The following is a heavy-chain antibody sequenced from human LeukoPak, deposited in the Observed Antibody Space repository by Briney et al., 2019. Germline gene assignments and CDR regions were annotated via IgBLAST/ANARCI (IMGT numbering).Heavy chain of an antibody. CDR1: GYSFTSYW. V-gene: IGHV5-51*01. D-gene: IGHD2-15*01. Sequence: GESLKISYKSSGYSFTSYWIGWVRQMPGKGLEWMGIIYPGDSDTKYSPSFQGQFPISADNSISTAYLQWSSLKASDTAMYYCARGSLASSGGSFFDYWGQGTLVTVSS. CDR3: ARGSLASSGGSFFDY. J-gene: IGHJ4*02. CDR2: IYPGDSDT.